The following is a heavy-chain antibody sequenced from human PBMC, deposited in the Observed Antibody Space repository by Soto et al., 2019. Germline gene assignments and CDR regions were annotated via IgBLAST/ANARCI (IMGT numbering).Heavy chain of an antibody. Sequence: QVQLQESGPGLVKPSQTMSLTCAVSGGSISSGGYYWSWIRQHPGKGLEWIGYIYYSGSTYYNPSLKSRVTISVDTSKNQFSLKLSSVTAADTAVYYCARVQGVISAFDIWGQGTMVTVSS. J-gene: IGHJ3*02. CDR3: ARVQGVISAFDI. V-gene: IGHV4-31*11. CDR1: GGSISSGGYY. D-gene: IGHD3-10*01. CDR2: IYYSGST.